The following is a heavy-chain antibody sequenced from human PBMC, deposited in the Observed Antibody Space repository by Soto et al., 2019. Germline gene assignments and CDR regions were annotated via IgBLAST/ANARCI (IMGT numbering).Heavy chain of an antibody. D-gene: IGHD2-15*01. Sequence: QVQLVESGGGVVQPGRSLRLSCAASGFSFSDCGMHWVRQAPGKGLEWVAAISSDGSDKYYSESVKGRFTISRDNSRNTLFLQMNSLRVGDTAVYYCVKGSEVARQEPDYWGQGTLVTVSS. CDR2: ISSDGSDK. CDR3: VKGSEVARQEPDY. V-gene: IGHV3-30*18. CDR1: GFSFSDCG. J-gene: IGHJ4*02.